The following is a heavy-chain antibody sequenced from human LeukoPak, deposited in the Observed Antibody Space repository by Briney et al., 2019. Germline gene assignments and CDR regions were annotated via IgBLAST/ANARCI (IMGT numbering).Heavy chain of an antibody. D-gene: IGHD3-22*01. V-gene: IGHV3-23*01. Sequence: GGSLRLSCAASGFTFSSYAMSWVRQAPGKGLEWVSAISGSGGSTYYADSVKGRFTISRDNSKSTLYLQMNSLRAEDTAVYYCAKDVPPRVIVVVHAISIGAFDIWGQGTMVTVSS. J-gene: IGHJ3*02. CDR2: ISGSGGST. CDR1: GFTFSSYA. CDR3: AKDVPPRVIVVVHAISIGAFDI.